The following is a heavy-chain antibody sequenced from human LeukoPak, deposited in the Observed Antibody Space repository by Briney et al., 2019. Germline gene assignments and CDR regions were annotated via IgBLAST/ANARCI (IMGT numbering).Heavy chain of an antibody. Sequence: GGSLRLSCAACGFSFSNFAMSWVRQAPGKGLEWVSVISCGRGNTYHADSVKGRFTISRDNSKNTLYLQMNGFREASTAVSYCARLYGFMIRGSYPDYWGQGTLVTVSS. V-gene: IGHV3-23*01. CDR3: ARLYGFMIRGSYPDY. CDR1: GFSFSNFA. J-gene: IGHJ4*02. D-gene: IGHD3-10*01. CDR2: ISCGRGNT.